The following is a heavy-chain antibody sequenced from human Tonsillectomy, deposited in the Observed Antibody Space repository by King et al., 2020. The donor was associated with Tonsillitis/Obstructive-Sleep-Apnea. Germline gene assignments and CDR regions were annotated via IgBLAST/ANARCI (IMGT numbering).Heavy chain of an antibody. CDR2: ISYDGSNK. CDR1: GFTFSSYA. CDR3: ARGGAGYCSSTSCYTGDY. V-gene: IGHV3-30*04. J-gene: IGHJ4*02. D-gene: IGHD2-2*02. Sequence: VQLVESGGGVVQPGRSLRHSCAASGFTFSSYAMHWVRQAPGKGLEWVAVISYDGSNKYYADSVKGRFTISRDNSKNTLYLQMNSLRAEDTAVYYCARGGAGYCSSTSCYTGDYWGQGTLVTVSS.